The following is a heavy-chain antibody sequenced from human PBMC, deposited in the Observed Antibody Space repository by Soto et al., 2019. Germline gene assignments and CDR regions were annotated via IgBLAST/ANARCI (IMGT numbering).Heavy chain of an antibody. D-gene: IGHD2-2*01. CDR1: GYTFTTYN. Sequence: ASVKVSCKASGYTFTTYNIQWVRQAPGQGLEWMGVINPSGGSTSYAQKFQGRVTMTMDTSTSTVYMELSSLRSEDTAVYYCAREIGYCSSTSCDGWFDPWGQGTLVTVSS. CDR2: INPSGGST. J-gene: IGHJ5*02. CDR3: AREIGYCSSTSCDGWFDP. V-gene: IGHV1-46*01.